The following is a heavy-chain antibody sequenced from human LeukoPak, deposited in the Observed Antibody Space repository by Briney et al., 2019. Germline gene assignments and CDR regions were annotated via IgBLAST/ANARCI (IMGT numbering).Heavy chain of an antibody. CDR1: GGSIGSDY. J-gene: IGHJ4*02. Sequence: SETLSLTCTVSGGSIGSDYWTLIPQPPGKGLEYIGYIKYTEGTNYNPSPKSRVTISVDTSKNQSALKLSSVTAADTAVYFCAKYGNSGWVIDNWGQGTLVTVSS. D-gene: IGHD6-19*01. CDR2: IKYTEGT. CDR3: AKYGNSGWVIDN. V-gene: IGHV4-59*08.